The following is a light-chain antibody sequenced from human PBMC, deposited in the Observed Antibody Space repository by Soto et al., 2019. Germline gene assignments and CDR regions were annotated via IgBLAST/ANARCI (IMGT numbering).Light chain of an antibody. Sequence: GDRVTITCQASQDISNYLNWYQQKPGKAPNLLMYAASTLQSGVPSRFSGGESGTEYTLTINSLQPDDFATYYCQQYNSYPWTFGQGTKVDIK. CDR3: QQYNSYPWT. CDR2: AAS. CDR1: QDISNY. V-gene: IGKV1-16*01. J-gene: IGKJ1*01.